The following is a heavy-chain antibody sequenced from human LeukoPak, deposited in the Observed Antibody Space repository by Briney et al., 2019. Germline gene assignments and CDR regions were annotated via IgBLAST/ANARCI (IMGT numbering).Heavy chain of an antibody. V-gene: IGHV3-48*01. CDR3: ARGTHYYDSSGYYYGDY. D-gene: IGHD3-22*01. CDR2: ISSSSSTI. CDR1: GFTFSSYS. Sequence: PGGSLRLSCAASGFTFSSYSMNWVRQAPGKGLEWVSYISSSSSTIYYADSVKGRFTISGDNAKNSLYLQMNSLRAEDTAVYYCARGTHYYDSSGYYYGDYWGQGTLVTVSS. J-gene: IGHJ4*02.